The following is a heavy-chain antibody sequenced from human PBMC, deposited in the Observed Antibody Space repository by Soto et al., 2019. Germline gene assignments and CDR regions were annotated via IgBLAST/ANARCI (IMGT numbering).Heavy chain of an antibody. V-gene: IGHV3-33*01. CDR1: GFTFSSYG. CDR3: ARDRLHVDTAMGPFNWFDP. CDR2: IWYDGSNK. D-gene: IGHD5-18*01. Sequence: GGSLRLSCAASGFTFSSYGMHWVRQAPGKGLEWVAVIWYDGSNKYYADSVKGRFTISRDNSKNTLYLQMNSLRAEDTAVYYCARDRLHVDTAMGPFNWFDPWGQGTLVTVSS. J-gene: IGHJ5*02.